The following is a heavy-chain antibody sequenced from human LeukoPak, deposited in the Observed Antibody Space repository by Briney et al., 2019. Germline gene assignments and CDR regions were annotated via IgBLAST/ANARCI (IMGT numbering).Heavy chain of an antibody. D-gene: IGHD6-19*01. V-gene: IGHV4-34*01. CDR1: GGSFSGYY. Sequence: SETLSLTCAVYGGSFSGYYWSWIRQPPGKGLEWIGEINHSGSTNYNPSLKSRVTISVDTSKNQFSLKLSSVTAADTAVYYCARAIAVAEPFDYWGQGTLVTVSS. CDR2: INHSGST. CDR3: ARAIAVAEPFDY. J-gene: IGHJ4*02.